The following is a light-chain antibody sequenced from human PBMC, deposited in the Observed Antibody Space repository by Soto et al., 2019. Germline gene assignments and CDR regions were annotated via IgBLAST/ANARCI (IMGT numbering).Light chain of an antibody. CDR1: QSVRSN. J-gene: IGKJ2*02. Sequence: EIVVTQSPAILSVSPGERATLSCRASQSVRSNLAWYQQKPGQAPRLLIYGASTRATGVPARFSGSGSGTEFTLTISSLQSEDFAVYYCPQARTFGQGTKLDMK. CDR2: GAS. CDR3: PQART. V-gene: IGKV3-15*01.